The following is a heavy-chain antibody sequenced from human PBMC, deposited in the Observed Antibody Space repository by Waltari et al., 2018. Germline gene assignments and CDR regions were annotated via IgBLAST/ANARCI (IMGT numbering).Heavy chain of an antibody. CDR1: GFTFHRYS. V-gene: IGHV3-48*04. J-gene: IGHJ6*02. CDR2: IASVGRDM. D-gene: IGHD1-26*01. CDR3: ARGEQESSFSKYYNGMDV. Sequence: EVQLLESGGGLVQPGGSLRLSCAASGFTFHRYSMNWVRQAPGRGLGWVASIASVGRDMFYADSGRGRFTVSRDNSILYLQMNGLRVEDTAVYYCARGEQESSFSKYYNGMDVWGQGTMVTVSS.